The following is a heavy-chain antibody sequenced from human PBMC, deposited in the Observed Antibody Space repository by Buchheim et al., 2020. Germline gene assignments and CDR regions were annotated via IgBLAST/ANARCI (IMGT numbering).Heavy chain of an antibody. J-gene: IGHJ6*02. CDR3: ARDLRRDCSGGSCYSTIKYYYYYGMDV. V-gene: IGHV3-33*01. CDR1: GFTFSSYG. Sequence: QVQLVESGGGVVQPGRSLRLSCAASGFTFSSYGMHWVRQAPGKGLEWVAVIWYDGSNKYYADSVKGRFTISRDNSKNTLYLQMNCLRAEDTAVYYCARDLRRDCSGGSCYSTIKYYYYYGMDVWGQGTT. CDR2: IWYDGSNK. D-gene: IGHD2-15*01.